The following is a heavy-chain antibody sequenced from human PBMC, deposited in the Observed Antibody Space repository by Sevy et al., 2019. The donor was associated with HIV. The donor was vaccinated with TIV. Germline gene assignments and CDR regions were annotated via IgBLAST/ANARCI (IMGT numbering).Heavy chain of an antibody. J-gene: IGHJ6*02. CDR2: IKSKTDGGTT. Sequence: GGSLRLSCAASRFTFSNAWMSWVRQAPGKGLEWVGRIKSKTDGGTTDYAAPVKGRFTISRDDSKNTLYLQMNSLKTEDTAVYYCTTDWREINYYYGMDVWGHGTTVTVSS. CDR1: RFTFSNAW. CDR3: TTDWREINYYYGMDV. V-gene: IGHV3-15*01. D-gene: IGHD1-26*01.